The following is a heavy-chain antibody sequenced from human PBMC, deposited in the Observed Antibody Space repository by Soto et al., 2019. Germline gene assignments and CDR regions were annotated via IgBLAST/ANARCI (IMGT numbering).Heavy chain of an antibody. CDR2: ISGSGST. V-gene: IGHV3-23*01. CDR1: GFTFSDHG. D-gene: IGHD1-26*01. J-gene: IGHJ5*02. CDR3: AKDYLRWAQS. Sequence: PGGSLRLSCAASGFTFSDHGMSWVRQAPGKGLEWVSAISGSGSTFYADSVKGRFTISRDNSKNTLYLQMNSLRAEDTAVYYCAKDYLRWAQSWGQGTLVTVS.